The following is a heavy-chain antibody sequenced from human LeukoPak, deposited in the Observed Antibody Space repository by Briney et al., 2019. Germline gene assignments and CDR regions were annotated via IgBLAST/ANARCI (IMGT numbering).Heavy chain of an antibody. CDR1: GYTFTGYY. CDR2: INPNSGGT. CDR3: ARSRYYYGSGSNWFDP. Sequence: ASVKVSCKASGYTFTGYYMHWVRQAPGQGLEWMGWINPNSGGTNYAQKFQGRVTMTRDTSISTAYMELSSLRSEDTAVYYCARSRYYYGSGSNWFDPWGQGTLVTVSS. J-gene: IGHJ5*02. D-gene: IGHD3-10*01. V-gene: IGHV1-2*02.